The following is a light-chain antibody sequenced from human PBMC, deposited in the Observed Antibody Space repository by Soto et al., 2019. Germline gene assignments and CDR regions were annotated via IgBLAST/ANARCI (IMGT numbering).Light chain of an antibody. V-gene: IGKV3-20*01. CDR1: QSVSNNY. CDR3: QQYGSSGT. Sequence: EIVLTQSPGTLSLSPWERATLSCRASQSVSNNYLAWYQQKPGQAPRLLIYGASNRATDIPDRFSGSGSGTDFTLTISRLEPEDFAVYYCQQYGSSGTFGQGTKVDIK. CDR2: GAS. J-gene: IGKJ1*01.